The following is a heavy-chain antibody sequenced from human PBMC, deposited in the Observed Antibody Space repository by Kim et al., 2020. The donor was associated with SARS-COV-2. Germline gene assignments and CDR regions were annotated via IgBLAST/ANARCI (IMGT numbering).Heavy chain of an antibody. V-gene: IGHV4-59*08. D-gene: IGHD2-2*01. CDR3: ARHSTSQQAPQYYFDY. CDR2: IYYSGST. Sequence: SETLSLTCTVSGGSISSYYWSWIRQPPGKGLEWIGSIYYSGSTNYNPSLKSRVTISVDTSKNQFSLKLSSVTAADTAVYYCARHSTSQQAPQYYFDYWGQVPLVTVSS. J-gene: IGHJ4*02. CDR1: GGSISSYY.